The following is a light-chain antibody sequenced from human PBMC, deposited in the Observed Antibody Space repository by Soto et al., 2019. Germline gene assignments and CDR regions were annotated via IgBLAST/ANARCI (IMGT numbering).Light chain of an antibody. CDR2: KAS. V-gene: IGKV1-5*03. J-gene: IGKJ1*01. CDR3: QHYNSYSEA. Sequence: DLQITQSPSSLSVDLPHRVNITFWSSQTISSWLAWYQQKPGKAPKLLIYKASTLKSGVPSRFSGSGSGTEFTLTISSLQPDDFATYSCQHYNSYSEAFGKGTKVDIK. CDR1: QTISSW.